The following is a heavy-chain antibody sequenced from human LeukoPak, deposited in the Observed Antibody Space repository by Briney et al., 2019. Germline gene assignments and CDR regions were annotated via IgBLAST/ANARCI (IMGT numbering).Heavy chain of an antibody. CDR2: IYTSGST. J-gene: IGHJ4*02. D-gene: IGHD1-26*01. CDR3: AREASGSYYIDY. Sequence: SETLSLTCTVSGDSISSYYWSWIRQPPGKGLEWIGYIYTSGSTNYNPSLKSRVTISVDTSKNQFSLKLSSVTAADTAVYYCAREASGSYYIDYWGQGTLVTVSS. CDR1: GDSISSYY. V-gene: IGHV4-4*09.